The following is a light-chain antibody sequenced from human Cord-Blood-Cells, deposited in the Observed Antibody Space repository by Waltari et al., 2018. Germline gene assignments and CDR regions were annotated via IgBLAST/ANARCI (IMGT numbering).Light chain of an antibody. Sequence: QSALTQSASVSGSPGQSITISCTGTSSDVGGYNYVSWYQQHPGKAPKLMIYEVSNRPSGVSNRFAGSKSGNTASLTISGLQAEDEADYYGSSYTSSSTLVFGGGTKLTVL. CDR3: SSYTSSSTLV. CDR1: SSDVGGYNY. J-gene: IGLJ3*02. CDR2: EVS. V-gene: IGLV2-14*01.